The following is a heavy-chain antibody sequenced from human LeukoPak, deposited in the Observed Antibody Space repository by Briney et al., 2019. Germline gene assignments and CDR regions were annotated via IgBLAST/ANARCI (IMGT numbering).Heavy chain of an antibody. J-gene: IGHJ4*02. CDR2: IYYSGST. CDR1: GGSISSYY. Sequence: SETLSLTCTVPGGSISSYYWSWIRQPPGKGLEWIGYIYYSGSTNYNPSLKSRVTISVDTSKNQFSLKLSSVTAADTAVYYCARDDGLGGPFDYWGQGTLVTVSS. D-gene: IGHD3-16*01. V-gene: IGHV4-59*01. CDR3: ARDDGLGGPFDY.